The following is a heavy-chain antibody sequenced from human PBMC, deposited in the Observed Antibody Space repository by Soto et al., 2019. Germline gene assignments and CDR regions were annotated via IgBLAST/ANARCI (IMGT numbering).Heavy chain of an antibody. D-gene: IGHD6-6*01. CDR3: ARAVIAARPYNWFDL. CDR1: GYTFTSYY. J-gene: IGHJ5*02. CDR2: INPSGGST. V-gene: IGHV1-46*03. Sequence: ASVKVSCKASGYTFTSYYMHWVRQAPGQGLEWMGIINPSGGSTSYAQKFQGRVTMTRDTSTSTVYMELSSLRSEDTAVYYCARAVIAARPYNWFDLWGQGTLVTVSS.